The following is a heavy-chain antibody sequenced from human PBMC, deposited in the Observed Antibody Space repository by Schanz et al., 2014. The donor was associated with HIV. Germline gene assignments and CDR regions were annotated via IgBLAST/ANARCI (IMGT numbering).Heavy chain of an antibody. CDR2: IIPLFQTT. CDR3: AGSQYKFGSYYFVA. J-gene: IGHJ4*02. D-gene: IGHD3-10*01. CDR1: GGTFSSYA. V-gene: IGHV1-69*01. Sequence: QVQLVQSGPEVKKPGSSVRVSCKASGGTFSSYAFSWVRQAPGQGLEWMGGIIPLFQTTNYTQRFHDRVAITADVTTSTVYMDLSSLRSDDTALYYCAGSQYKFGSYYFVAWDQGTLVTVSS.